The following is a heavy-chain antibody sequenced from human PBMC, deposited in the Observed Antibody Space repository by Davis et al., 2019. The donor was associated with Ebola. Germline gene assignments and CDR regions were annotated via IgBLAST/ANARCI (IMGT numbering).Heavy chain of an antibody. D-gene: IGHD6-19*01. CDR3: TSTVAGTDLDY. J-gene: IGHJ4*02. CDR1: GFTFSGSA. CDR2: IRSKANNYAT. V-gene: IGHV3-73*01. Sequence: LSLTCAASGFTFSGSAMHWVRQASGKGLEWVGRIRSKANNYATAYVASVKGRFTISRDDSKNTAYLQMNSLKTEDTAVYYCTSTVAGTDLDYWGQGTLVTVSS.